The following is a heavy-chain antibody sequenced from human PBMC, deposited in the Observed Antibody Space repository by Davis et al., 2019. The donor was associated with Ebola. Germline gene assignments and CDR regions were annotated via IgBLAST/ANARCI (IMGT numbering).Heavy chain of an antibody. CDR2: VIPIFGTA. CDR1: GGTFSSYA. V-gene: IGHV1-69*13. Sequence: AASVKVSCKASGGTFSSYAISWVRQAPGQGLEWMGGVIPIFGTANYAQKFQGRVTITADESTSTAYMELSSLRSEDTAVYYCARDPAERAAVFTNWFDPWGQGTLVTVSS. D-gene: IGHD6-13*01. J-gene: IGHJ5*02. CDR3: ARDPAERAAVFTNWFDP.